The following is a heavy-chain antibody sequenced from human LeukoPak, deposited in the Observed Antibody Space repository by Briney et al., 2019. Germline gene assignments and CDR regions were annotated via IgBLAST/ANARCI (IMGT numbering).Heavy chain of an antibody. V-gene: IGHV3-23*01. CDR1: GFTFRSYA. D-gene: IGHD2-2*02. CDR2: ISGTSGST. J-gene: IGHJ4*02. Sequence: PGGSLRLSCAASGFTFRSYAMSWVRQAPGKGLEWVSAISGTSGSTYYADSVKGRFTISRDNSKNTLYLQMNSLRAEDTAIYYCAKGSCSGTSCYSDYWGQGTLVTVSS. CDR3: AKGSCSGTSCYSDY.